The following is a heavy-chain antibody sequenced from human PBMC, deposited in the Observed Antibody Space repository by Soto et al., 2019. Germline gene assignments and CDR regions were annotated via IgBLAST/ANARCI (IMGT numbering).Heavy chain of an antibody. Sequence: QVQLVESGGGVVQPGRSLRLSCAASGFTFSSYGMHWVRQAPGKGLEWVAVIWYDGSNKYYADSVKGRFTISRDNSKNXLXXQMNSLRAEDTAVYYCARDPSLLWFGELLKYYFDYWGQGTLVTVSS. CDR3: ARDPSLLWFGELLKYYFDY. CDR1: GFTFSSYG. CDR2: IWYDGSNK. V-gene: IGHV3-33*01. D-gene: IGHD3-10*01. J-gene: IGHJ4*02.